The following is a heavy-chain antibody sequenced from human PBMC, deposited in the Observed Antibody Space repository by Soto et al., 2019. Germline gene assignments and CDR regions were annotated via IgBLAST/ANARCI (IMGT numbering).Heavy chain of an antibody. CDR1: GYTFTSYG. J-gene: IGHJ5*02. Sequence: GASVKVSCKSSGYTFTSYGISCVRQAPGQGLEWMGWISAYNGNTNYAQKLQGRVTMTTDTSTSTAYMELRSLRSDDTAVYYCARDTRRKTDSSGWYKVNTNWFDPWGQGTLVTVSS. V-gene: IGHV1-18*01. D-gene: IGHD6-19*01. CDR2: ISAYNGNT. CDR3: ARDTRRKTDSSGWYKVNTNWFDP.